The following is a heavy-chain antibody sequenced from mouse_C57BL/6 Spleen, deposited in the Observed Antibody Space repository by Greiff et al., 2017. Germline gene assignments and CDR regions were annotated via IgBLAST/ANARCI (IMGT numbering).Heavy chain of an antibody. CDR1: GYTCTRYW. V-gene: IGHV1-69*01. D-gene: IGHD3-2*02. CDR2: IDPSDSYT. Sequence: QVHVKQSGAELVMPGASVKLWCKASGYTCTRYWMHWVKQRPGQGLEWIGEIDPSDSYTNYNQKFKGKSTLTVDKSSSTAYMQLSSLTSEDSAVYYCSSRSAAQATCYFDVWGTVTTVTVSS. J-gene: IGHJ1*03. CDR3: SSRSAAQATCYFDV.